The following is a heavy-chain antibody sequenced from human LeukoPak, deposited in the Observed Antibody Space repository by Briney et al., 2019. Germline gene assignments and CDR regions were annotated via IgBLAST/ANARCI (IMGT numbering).Heavy chain of an antibody. D-gene: IGHD2-2*01. J-gene: IGHJ4*02. CDR3: ASSEVVVVPAAVDY. CDR1: GFTFDDYA. CDR2: ISYDGSNK. V-gene: IGHV3-30-3*01. Sequence: GGSLRLSCAASGFTFDDYAMHWVRQAPGKGLEWVAVISYDGSNKYYADSVKGRFTISRDNSKNTLYLQMNSLRAEDTAVYYCASSEVVVVPAAVDYWGQGTLVTVSS.